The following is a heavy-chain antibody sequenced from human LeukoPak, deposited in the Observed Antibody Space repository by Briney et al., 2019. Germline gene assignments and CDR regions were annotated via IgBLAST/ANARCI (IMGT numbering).Heavy chain of an antibody. D-gene: IGHD3-10*01. CDR1: GYTFTSYG. Sequence: ASVKVSCKASGYTFTSYGISWVRQAPGQGLEWMGWISAYNGNTNYAQKFQGRVTMTRDTSISTAYMELSRLRSDDTAVYYCARDRVLLWFGDSGAFDYWGQGTLVTVSS. V-gene: IGHV1-18*01. CDR3: ARDRVLLWFGDSGAFDY. CDR2: ISAYNGNT. J-gene: IGHJ4*02.